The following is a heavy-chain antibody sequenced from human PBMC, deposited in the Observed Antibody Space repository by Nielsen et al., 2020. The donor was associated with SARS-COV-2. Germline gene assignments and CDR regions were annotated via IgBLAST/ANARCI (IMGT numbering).Heavy chain of an antibody. CDR3: ARGKFENRHFDSGSRYIPFDY. CDR1: GGSFGTFA. Sequence: SVQVSCKASGGSFGTFALNWIRQAPGQGLEWMGGIIPIFGTPDYAQKFHGRVTISAGRSTTTAYMELSSLTSDDTAVYYCARGKFENRHFDSGSRYIPFDYWGRGTLVTVSS. J-gene: IGHJ4*02. V-gene: IGHV1-69*06. D-gene: IGHD3-10*01. CDR2: IIPIFGTP.